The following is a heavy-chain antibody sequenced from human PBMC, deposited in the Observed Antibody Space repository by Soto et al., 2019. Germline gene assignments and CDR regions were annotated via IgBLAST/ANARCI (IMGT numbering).Heavy chain of an antibody. V-gene: IGHV2-5*02. CDR1: GFSLSTSGVG. D-gene: IGHD4-17*01. J-gene: IGHJ4*02. CDR2: IYWDDDK. Sequence: SGPTLVNPTQTLTLTCTFSGFSLSTSGVGVGWIRQPPGKALEWLALIYWDDDKRYSPSLKSRLTITKDTSKNQVVLTMTNVDPVDTATYYCAHSGPTVDFDYWGQGTLVTVSS. CDR3: AHSGPTVDFDY.